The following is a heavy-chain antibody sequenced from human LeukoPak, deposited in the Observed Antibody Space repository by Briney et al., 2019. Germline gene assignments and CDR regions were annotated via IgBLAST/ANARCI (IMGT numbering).Heavy chain of an antibody. J-gene: IGHJ6*03. CDR1: GFTFSSYW. CDR2: IKQDGSEK. V-gene: IGHV3-7*01. Sequence: GGSLRLSCAASGFTFSSYWMSWVRQAPGKGLEWVANIKQDGSEKYYVDSVKGRFTISRDNAKNSLYLQMNSLRAEDTAVYYCAKEGGYSYGYYYYMDVWGKGTTVTVSS. CDR3: AKEGGYSYGYYYYMDV. D-gene: IGHD5-18*01.